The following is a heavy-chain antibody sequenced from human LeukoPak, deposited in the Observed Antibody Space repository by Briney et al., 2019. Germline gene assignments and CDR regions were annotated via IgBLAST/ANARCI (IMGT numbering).Heavy chain of an antibody. CDR2: IYSASST. V-gene: IGHV3-53*01. CDR3: ARGRIIRGYFDY. D-gene: IGHD2/OR15-2a*01. J-gene: IGHJ4*02. Sequence: GGSLRLSCAASGFTVSGNYMSWVRQAPGKGLEWVSVIYSASSTYYADSVKGRFTVSRDNSQNTLYLQMSSLRVEDTALYYCARGRIIRGYFDYWGQGTLVTVSS. CDR1: GFTVSGNY.